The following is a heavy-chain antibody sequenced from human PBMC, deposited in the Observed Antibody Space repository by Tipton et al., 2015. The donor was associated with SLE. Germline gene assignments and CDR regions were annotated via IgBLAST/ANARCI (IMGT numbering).Heavy chain of an antibody. Sequence: TLSLTCAVYGGSFSGYYCSWIRQPPGKGLEWIGEINHSGSTNYNPSLKSRVTISVDTSKNQFSLKLSSVTAADTAVYYCARVAGDSSGYCDYWGQGTLVTVSS. J-gene: IGHJ4*02. V-gene: IGHV4-34*01. CDR2: INHSGST. CDR3: ARVAGDSSGYCDY. D-gene: IGHD3-22*01. CDR1: GGSFSGYY.